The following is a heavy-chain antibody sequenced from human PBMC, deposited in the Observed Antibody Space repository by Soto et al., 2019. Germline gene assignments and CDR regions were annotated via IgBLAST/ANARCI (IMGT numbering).Heavy chain of an antibody. CDR1: GFTFSSYA. V-gene: IGHV3-23*01. J-gene: IGHJ3*02. CDR3: AKVRYYYDSSGYSDAFDI. CDR2: ISGSGGST. Sequence: VGSLRLSCAASGFTFSSYAMSWVRQAPGKGLEWVSAISGSGGSTYYADSVKGRFTISRDNSKNTLYLQMNSLRAEDTAVYYCAKVRYYYDSSGYSDAFDIWGQGTMVTVSS. D-gene: IGHD3-22*01.